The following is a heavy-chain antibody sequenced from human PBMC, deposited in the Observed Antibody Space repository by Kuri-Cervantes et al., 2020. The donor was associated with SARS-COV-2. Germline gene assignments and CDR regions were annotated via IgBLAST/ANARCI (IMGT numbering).Heavy chain of an antibody. CDR1: GGTFSSYA. CDR2: IIPILGTA. J-gene: IGHJ6*03. D-gene: IGHD6-13*01. V-gene: IGHV1-69*04. Sequence: SVKVSCKASGGTFSSYAISWVRQAPGQGLEWMGRIIPILGTANYAQKFQGRVTITADKSTSTAYMELSSLRSDDTAVYYCARERGSWYVPLRTYYYYYMDVWGKGTTVTVSS. CDR3: ARERGSWYVPLRTYYYYYMDV.